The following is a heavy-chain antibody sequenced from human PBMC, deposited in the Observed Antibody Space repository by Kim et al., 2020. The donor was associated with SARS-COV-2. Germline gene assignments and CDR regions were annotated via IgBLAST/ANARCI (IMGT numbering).Heavy chain of an antibody. CDR2: ISYDGSNK. J-gene: IGHJ4*02. V-gene: IGHV3-30-3*01. CDR1: GFTFSSYA. Sequence: GGSLRLSCAASGFTFSSYAMHWVRQAPGKGLEWVAVISYDGSNKYYADSVKGRFTISRVNSKNTLYLQMNSLRAEDTAVYYCARDIAVGDYWGQGTLVTVSS. D-gene: IGHD6-19*01. CDR3: ARDIAVGDY.